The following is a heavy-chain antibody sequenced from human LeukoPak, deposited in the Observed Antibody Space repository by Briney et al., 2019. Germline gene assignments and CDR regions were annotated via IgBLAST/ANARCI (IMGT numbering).Heavy chain of an antibody. J-gene: IGHJ6*03. CDR3: ARTTEGGYSYGSFYYYYMDV. D-gene: IGHD5-18*01. Sequence: PSETLSLTCTVSGGSISSYYWSWIRQPPGKGLEWIGFIYYSGSTNYNPSLKSRVTISVHTSKNQFSLKLSSVTAADTAVYYCARTTEGGYSYGSFYYYYMDVWGKGATVAISS. CDR1: GGSISSYY. CDR2: IYYSGST. V-gene: IGHV4-59*01.